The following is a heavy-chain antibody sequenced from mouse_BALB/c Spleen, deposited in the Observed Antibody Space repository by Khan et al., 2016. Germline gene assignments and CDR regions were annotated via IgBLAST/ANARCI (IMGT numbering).Heavy chain of an antibody. V-gene: IGHV5-6-3*01. CDR3: ARVYYYGSPYFDY. J-gene: IGHJ2*01. D-gene: IGHD1-1*01. CDR2: INSNGGNT. Sequence: EVELEESGGGLVQPGGSLKLSCAASGFTFSNSGMSWVRQTPDKRLELVAPINSNGGNTYYPDSVKGRFTISRDNSNNTLYLQMSSLKSEDTAMYSCARVYYYGSPYFDYWGLGTTLTVSS. CDR1: GFTFSNSG.